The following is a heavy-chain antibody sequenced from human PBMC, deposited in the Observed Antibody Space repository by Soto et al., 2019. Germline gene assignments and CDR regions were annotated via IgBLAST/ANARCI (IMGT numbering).Heavy chain of an antibody. Sequence: GASVKVSCKASGYTFTSYYMHWVRQAPGQGLEWMGIINPSGGSTSYAQKFQGRVTMTRDTSTNTVYMELSSLRSEDTAVYYCVRDRRNYIWGSFRQNFDYWGQGTQVTVSS. V-gene: IGHV1-46*01. J-gene: IGHJ4*02. CDR1: GYTFTSYY. D-gene: IGHD3-16*02. CDR2: INPSGGST. CDR3: VRDRRNYIWGSFRQNFDY.